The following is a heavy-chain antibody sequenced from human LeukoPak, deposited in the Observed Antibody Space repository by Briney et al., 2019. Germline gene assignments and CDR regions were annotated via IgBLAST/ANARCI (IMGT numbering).Heavy chain of an antibody. CDR2: ISGSGGST. D-gene: IGHD6-13*01. CDR3: ARDHSSHYYYYMDV. CDR1: GFTFRSYA. Sequence: GGSLRLSCAASGFTFRSYAMSWVRQAPGKGLEWVSVISGSGGSTYYADSVKGRFTISRDNSKNTLYLQMNSLRAEDTAVYYCARDHSSHYYYYMDVWGKGTTVTVSS. V-gene: IGHV3-23*01. J-gene: IGHJ6*03.